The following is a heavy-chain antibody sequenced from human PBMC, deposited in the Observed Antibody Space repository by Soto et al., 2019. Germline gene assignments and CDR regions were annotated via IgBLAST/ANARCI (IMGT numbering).Heavy chain of an antibody. CDR1: GFTFSSYS. Sequence: GGSLRLSCAASGFTFSSYSMNWVRQAPGKGLEWVSSISSSSSYIYYADSVKGRVTISRDNAKNSLYLQMNSLRAEDTAVYYCATLGGDSSGPDYWGQGTLVTVSS. CDR3: ATLGGDSSGPDY. D-gene: IGHD6-19*01. J-gene: IGHJ4*02. V-gene: IGHV3-21*01. CDR2: ISSSSSYI.